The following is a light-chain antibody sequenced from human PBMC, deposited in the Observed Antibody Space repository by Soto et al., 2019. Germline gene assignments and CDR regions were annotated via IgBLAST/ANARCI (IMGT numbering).Light chain of an antibody. Sequence: EIVMTQSPATVSVSPGERATLSCRASQSVSDKLAWYQQKPGQAPRLLIYHASARATGIPARFSGSGSGTEFTLTIRRLEPEDFAVYYCQHYSSSPTTFGQGTKVDI. V-gene: IGKV3-15*01. CDR2: HAS. CDR3: QHYSSSPTT. J-gene: IGKJ1*01. CDR1: QSVSDK.